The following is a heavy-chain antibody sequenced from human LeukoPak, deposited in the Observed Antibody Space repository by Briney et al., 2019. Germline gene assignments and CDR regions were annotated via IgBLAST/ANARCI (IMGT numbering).Heavy chain of an antibody. J-gene: IGHJ6*02. CDR3: ARDGQVGALISYYYYYYGMDV. D-gene: IGHD1-26*01. V-gene: IGHV3-20*04. CDR2: IIWNGGTT. CDR1: GFTFDDYG. Sequence: RSGGSLRLSCGASGFTFDDYGMTWVRQVPGKGLEWVSSIIWNGGTTSYADSVKGRFTISRDNAKNSLYLQMNSLRAEDTAVYYCARDGQVGALISYYYYYYGMDVWGQGTTVTVSS.